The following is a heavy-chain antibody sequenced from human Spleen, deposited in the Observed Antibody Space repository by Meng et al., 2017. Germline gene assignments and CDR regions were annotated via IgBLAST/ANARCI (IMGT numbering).Heavy chain of an antibody. CDR3: ARAGSNKGYY. J-gene: IGHJ4*02. Sequence: SETLSLTCAVHGGSFRRYYWNWIRQSPGKGLEWIGEINETRDTNYNPSLKSRVTISVDTPKNQFSLKVNSMTAADTAVYYCARAGSNKGYYWGQGTLVTVSS. D-gene: IGHD3-10*01. V-gene: IGHV4-34*01. CDR2: INETRDT. CDR1: GGSFRRYY.